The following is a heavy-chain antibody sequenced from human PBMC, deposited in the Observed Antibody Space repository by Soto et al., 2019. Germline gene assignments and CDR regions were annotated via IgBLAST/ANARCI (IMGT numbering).Heavy chain of an antibody. CDR1: GGSMSTNY. Sequence: QVQLQESGPGLVKPSETLSLTCTVSGGSMSTNYWSWIRQPPGKGLEWIGYINYSGSIKYHPSLKSRVTIGVDTSKNQFSLNLSSVTAADTAVYYCARQQTFGGANVALDIWGPGTKVIVSS. J-gene: IGHJ3*02. D-gene: IGHD3-16*01. CDR2: INYSGSI. V-gene: IGHV4-59*08. CDR3: ARQQTFGGANVALDI.